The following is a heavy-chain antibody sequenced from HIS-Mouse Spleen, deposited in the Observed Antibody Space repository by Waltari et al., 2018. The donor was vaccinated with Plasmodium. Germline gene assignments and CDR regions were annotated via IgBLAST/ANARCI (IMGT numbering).Heavy chain of an antibody. J-gene: IGHJ4*02. D-gene: IGHD6-13*01. Sequence: QVQLQQWGAGLLKPSETLSPNCDVYGGSFSGSSWSWTRQPPGKGLEWIGEINHSGSTNYNPSLKSRVTISVDTSKNQFSLKLSSVTAADTAVYYCARGSAAAGPFDYWGQGTLVTVSS. CDR2: INHSGST. CDR3: ARGSAAAGPFDY. CDR1: GGSFSGSS. V-gene: IGHV4-34*01.